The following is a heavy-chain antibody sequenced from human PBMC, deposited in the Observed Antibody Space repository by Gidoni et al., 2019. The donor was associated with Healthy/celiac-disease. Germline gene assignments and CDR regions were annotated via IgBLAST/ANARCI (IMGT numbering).Heavy chain of an antibody. CDR3: AHSYRRSPYYFDY. CDR1: GFTFSSYA. CDR2: SSGSGGST. J-gene: IGHJ4*02. D-gene: IGHD3-16*02. Sequence: EVQLLESGGGLVQPGGSLRLSCAASGFTFSSYAMSWVRQAPGKGLEWVSASSGSGGSTYYADSVKGRFTISRDNSKNTLYLQMNSLRAEDTAVYYCAHSYRRSPYYFDYWGQGTLVTVSS. V-gene: IGHV3-23*01.